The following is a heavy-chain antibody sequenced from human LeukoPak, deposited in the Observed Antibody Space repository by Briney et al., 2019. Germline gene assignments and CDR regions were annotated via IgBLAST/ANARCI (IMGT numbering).Heavy chain of an antibody. CDR1: GGSISSSNW. Sequence: SETLSLTCAVSGGSISSSNWWSWVRQPPGKGLEWIGSIYSRGNTYYNPSLKSRVIILIDTAKNHFSLNLSSVTAADTAVYYCARSDGYGLVGIWGQGTMVTVSS. CDR2: IYSRGNT. J-gene: IGHJ3*02. V-gene: IGHV4-4*02. D-gene: IGHD3-10*01. CDR3: ARSDGYGLVGI.